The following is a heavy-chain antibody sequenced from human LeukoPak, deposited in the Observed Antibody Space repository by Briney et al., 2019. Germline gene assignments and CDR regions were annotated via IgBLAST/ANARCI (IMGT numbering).Heavy chain of an antibody. CDR3: AKDKGSYGYVRGLGFDY. CDR1: GFTFDDYA. CDR2: ISWNSGSI. J-gene: IGHJ4*02. V-gene: IGHV3-9*01. Sequence: PGGSLRLSCAASGFTFDDYAMHWVRQAPGKGLEWVSGISWNSGSIGYAASVKGRFTISRDNAKNSLYLQMNSLRAEDTALYYCAKDKGSYGYVRGLGFDYWGQGTLVTVSS. D-gene: IGHD5-18*01.